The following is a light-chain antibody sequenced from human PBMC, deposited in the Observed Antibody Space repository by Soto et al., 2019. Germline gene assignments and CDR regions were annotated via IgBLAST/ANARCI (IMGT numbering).Light chain of an antibody. CDR2: GNS. Sequence: QSVLTQPPSVSGAPGQRVTISCTGSSSNIGAGYDVHWYQQLPGTAPKLLIYGNSNRPSGVPDRFSGSKSGTSASLAITGLQAEDEADSYCQSYYSSLSSWVFGGGTKLTVL. J-gene: IGLJ3*02. CDR3: QSYYSSLSSWV. V-gene: IGLV1-40*01. CDR1: SSNIGAGYD.